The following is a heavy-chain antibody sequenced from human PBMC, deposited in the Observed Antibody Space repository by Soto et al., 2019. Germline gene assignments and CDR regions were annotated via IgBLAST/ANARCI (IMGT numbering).Heavy chain of an antibody. Sequence: PGESLKISCKESGYSFTSNWIGWARQMPGKGLEWMGIIYPGDSDTRYSPSFQGQVTISADKSITPAYLQWSSLKASDTAMYFCARSFPTGDNAFDIWGQGTMVTVSS. V-gene: IGHV5-51*01. CDR1: GYSFTSNW. D-gene: IGHD1-1*01. CDR2: IYPGDSDT. J-gene: IGHJ3*02. CDR3: ARSFPTGDNAFDI.